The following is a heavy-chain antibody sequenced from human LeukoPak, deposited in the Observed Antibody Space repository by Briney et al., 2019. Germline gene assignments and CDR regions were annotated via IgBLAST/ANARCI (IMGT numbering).Heavy chain of an antibody. J-gene: IGHJ5*02. CDR2: INPSGGST. CDR3: ARGVTMVRGVFGWFDP. CDR1: GYTFTSYY. Sequence: ASVKVSCKASGYTFTSYYMHWVRQAPGQGLEWMGIINPSGGSTSYAQKFQGRVTLTRDTSTSTVYMELSSLRSEDTAVYYCARGVTMVRGVFGWFDPWGQGTLVTVSS. V-gene: IGHV1-46*01. D-gene: IGHD3-10*01.